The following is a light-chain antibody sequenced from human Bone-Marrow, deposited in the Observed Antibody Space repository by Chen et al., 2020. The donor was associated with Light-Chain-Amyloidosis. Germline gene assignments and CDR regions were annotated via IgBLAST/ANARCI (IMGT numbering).Light chain of an antibody. V-gene: IGLV2-14*01. CDR1: SSDGGGDNH. CDR3: SSYTITNTLV. CDR2: EVT. J-gene: IGLJ1*01. Sequence: QSALTQPASVSGSPGQSINISCTGTSSDGGGDNHVSLYQQHPDKAPKLMIYEVTNRPSWVPDRFSGSKSDNPASLTISGLQTEDEADYFCSSYTITNTLVFGSGTRVTVL.